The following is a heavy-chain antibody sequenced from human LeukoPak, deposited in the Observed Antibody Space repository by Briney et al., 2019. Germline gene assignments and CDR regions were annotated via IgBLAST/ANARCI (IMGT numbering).Heavy chain of an antibody. V-gene: IGHV1-18*01. D-gene: IGHD2-15*01. CDR1: GYTFTSYG. J-gene: IGHJ5*01. Sequence: ASVKVSCKASGYTFTSYGISWVRQAPGQGLKWMGWISAYNGNTNYAQKLQGRVTMTTDTSTSTAYMELRSLRSDDTAVYYCARDPGEGYCSGGSCYSVTWGQEPWSPSPQ. CDR2: ISAYNGNT. CDR3: ARDPGEGYCSGGSCYSVT.